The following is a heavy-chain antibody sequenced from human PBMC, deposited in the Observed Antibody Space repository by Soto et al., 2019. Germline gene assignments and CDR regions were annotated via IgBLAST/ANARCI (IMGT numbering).Heavy chain of an antibody. V-gene: IGHV4-59*08. CDR1: GGSISRYY. J-gene: IGHJ5*02. CDR2: SYYTGST. Sequence: SETLSLTCTVSGGSISRYYWSWIRQPPGKGLEWIGYSYYTGSTYYNPSLKSRVTISVDTSKSQFSLKLSSVTAADTAVYYCARWQQNNWFDPWGQGTLVTVSS. D-gene: IGHD6-13*01. CDR3: ARWQQNNWFDP.